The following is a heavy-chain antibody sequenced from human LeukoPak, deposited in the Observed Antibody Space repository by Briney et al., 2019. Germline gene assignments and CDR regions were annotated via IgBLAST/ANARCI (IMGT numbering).Heavy chain of an antibody. CDR3: ARGRSKINWFDP. CDR2: INPNSGGT. Sequence: GGSLRLSCAASGFTFTGYYMHWVRQAPGQGLEWMGRINPNSGGTNYAQKFQGRVTMTRDTSISTAYMELSRLRSDDTAVYYCARGRSKINWFDPWGQGTLVTVSS. D-gene: IGHD3-10*01. V-gene: IGHV1-2*06. J-gene: IGHJ5*02. CDR1: GFTFTGYY.